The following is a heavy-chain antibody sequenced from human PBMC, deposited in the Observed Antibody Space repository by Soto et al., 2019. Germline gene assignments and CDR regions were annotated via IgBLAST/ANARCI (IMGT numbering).Heavy chain of an antibody. J-gene: IGHJ4*02. CDR3: AKDLSSLGWLALGAPFDS. Sequence: EVNLLESGGDVVQPGGSLRLSCAASGFTFSSYAMNWVRQAPGKGLEWVSSVSANGRNTYYADSVKGRFTVSRDKSKIALFLQLDSLRVEDTAIYYCAKDLSSLGWLALGAPFDSWGPGTLVTVSS. CDR1: GFTFSSYA. CDR2: VSANGRNT. D-gene: IGHD3-22*01. V-gene: IGHV3-23*01.